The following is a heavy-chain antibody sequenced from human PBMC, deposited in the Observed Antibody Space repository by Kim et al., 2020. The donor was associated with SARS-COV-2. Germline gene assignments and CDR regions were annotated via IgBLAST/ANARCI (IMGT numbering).Heavy chain of an antibody. CDR1: GYTFTSYD. CDR2: MNPNSGNT. Sequence: ASVKVSCKASGYTFTSYDINWVRQATGQGLEWMGWMNPNSGNTGYPQKFQGRVTMTRNTSISTAYMELSSLRSEETAVYYCARGSPSRYCSGGSCPYFDYWGQGTRVTVSS. V-gene: IGHV1-8*01. J-gene: IGHJ4*02. CDR3: ARGSPSRYCSGGSCPYFDY. D-gene: IGHD2-15*01.